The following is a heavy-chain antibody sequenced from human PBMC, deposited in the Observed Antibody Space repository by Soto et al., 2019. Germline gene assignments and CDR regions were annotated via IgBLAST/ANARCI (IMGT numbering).Heavy chain of an antibody. Sequence: PSETLSLTCTVSGGSISSSSYYWGWIRQPPGKGLEWIGSIYYSGSTYYNPSLKSRVTISVDTSKNQFSLKLSSVTAADTAVYYCARVGIEWELLGYYYYYGMDVWGQGTTVTVS. CDR2: IYYSGST. D-gene: IGHD1-26*01. J-gene: IGHJ6*02. CDR1: GGSISSSSYY. V-gene: IGHV4-39*01. CDR3: ARVGIEWELLGYYYYYGMDV.